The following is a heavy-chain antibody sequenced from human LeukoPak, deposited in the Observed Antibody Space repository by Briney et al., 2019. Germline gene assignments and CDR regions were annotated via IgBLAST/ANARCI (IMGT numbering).Heavy chain of an antibody. CDR1: GVSISSSNW. CDR3: ARDRAAAGTWWFDP. V-gene: IGHV4-4*02. D-gene: IGHD6-13*01. J-gene: IGHJ5*02. Sequence: SETLSLTCAVSGVSISSSNWWSWVRQPPGKGLEWIGEIYHSGSTYYNPSLKSRVTISVDTSKNQFSLKLSSVTAADTAVYYCARDRAAAGTWWFDPWGQGTLVTVSS. CDR2: IYHSGST.